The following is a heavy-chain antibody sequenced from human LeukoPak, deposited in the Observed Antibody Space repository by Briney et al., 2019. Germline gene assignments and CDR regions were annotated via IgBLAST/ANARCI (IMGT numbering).Heavy chain of an antibody. J-gene: IGHJ4*02. D-gene: IGHD6-6*01. CDR2: IYYSGST. CDR3: AREGVEYSSSPVDY. V-gene: IGHV4-59*12. CDR1: GGSISSYY. Sequence: SETLSLTCTVSGGSISSYYWSWIRQPPGKGLEWIGYIYYSGSTNYNPSLKSRVTISVDRSKNQFSLKLSSVTAADTAVYYCAREGVEYSSSPVDYWGQGTLVTVSS.